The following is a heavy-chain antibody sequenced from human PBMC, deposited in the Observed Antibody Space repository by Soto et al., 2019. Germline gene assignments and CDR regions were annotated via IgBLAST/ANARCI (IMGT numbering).Heavy chain of an antibody. J-gene: IGHJ6*02. Sequence: QVQLVESGGGVVQPGRSLRLSCAASGFTFSSYAMHWVRQAPGKGLERVAIISYDGSNKYNPDSVKGRFTISRDNSKNKLYLQMNSLRAEDTAVYYCAREEVSARKHYGMDVWGQGTTVTVSS. CDR3: AREEVSARKHYGMDV. CDR2: ISYDGSNK. D-gene: IGHD1-20*01. CDR1: GFTFSSYA. V-gene: IGHV3-30-3*01.